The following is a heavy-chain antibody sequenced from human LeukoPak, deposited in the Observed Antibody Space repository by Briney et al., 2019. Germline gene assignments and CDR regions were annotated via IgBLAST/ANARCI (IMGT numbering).Heavy chain of an antibody. CDR1: GGTFSNYA. V-gene: IGHV1-69*04. CDR3: ARDIVLMVYAPYYFDY. J-gene: IGHJ4*02. CDR2: IIPILGIA. D-gene: IGHD2-8*01. Sequence: SVKVSCKASGGTFSNYAISWVRQAPGQGLEWMGRIIPILGIANYAQKFQGRVTITADKSTSTAYMELSSLRSEDTAVYYCARDIVLMVYAPYYFDYWGQGTLVTVSS.